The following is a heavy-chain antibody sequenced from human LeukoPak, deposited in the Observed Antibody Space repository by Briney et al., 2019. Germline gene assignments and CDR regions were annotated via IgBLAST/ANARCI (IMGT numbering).Heavy chain of an antibody. CDR3: AKAVVQGVVRYYFDY. CDR2: ISGSGGST. D-gene: IGHD3-10*01. V-gene: IGHV3-23*01. J-gene: IGHJ4*02. Sequence: GGSLRLSCAASGFTFSSYAMSWVRHAPGKGLEWVSAISGSGGSTYYADSVKGRFTISRDNSKNTLYLQMNSLRAEDTAVYYCAKAVVQGVVRYYFDYWGQGTLVTVSS. CDR1: GFTFSSYA.